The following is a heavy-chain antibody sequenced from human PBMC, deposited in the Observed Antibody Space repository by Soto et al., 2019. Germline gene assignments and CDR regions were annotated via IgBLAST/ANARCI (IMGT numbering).Heavy chain of an antibody. CDR3: AKGGSSGWFYFDF. D-gene: IGHD6-19*01. J-gene: IGHJ4*02. V-gene: IGHV3-23*01. CDR1: GFTFGTYA. CDR2: TPGSGGSA. Sequence: GGSLRLSCAASGFTFGTYAMNWVRQAPGKGLEWVSSTPGSGGSAYYADSVRGRFTISRDNSKNTVYLQLDSLRPEDSAIYYCAKGGSSGWFYFDFWCQGTQVTVSS.